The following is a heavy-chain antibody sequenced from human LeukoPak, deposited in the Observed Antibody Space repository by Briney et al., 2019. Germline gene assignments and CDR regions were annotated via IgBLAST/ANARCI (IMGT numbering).Heavy chain of an antibody. CDR3: AKPGRGSGWQKFYFDY. V-gene: IGHV3-74*01. D-gene: IGHD6-19*01. CDR2: INSDGSST. J-gene: IGHJ4*02. CDR1: GFTFSSYW. Sequence: GGSLRLSCAASGFTFSSYWMHWVRQAPGKGLVWVSRINSDGSSTSYADSVKGRFTISRDNAKNTLYLQMNSLRAEDTAVYYCAKPGRGSGWQKFYFDYWGQGTLVTVSS.